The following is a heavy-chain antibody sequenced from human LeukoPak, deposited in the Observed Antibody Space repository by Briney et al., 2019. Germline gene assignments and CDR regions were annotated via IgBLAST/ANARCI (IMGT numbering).Heavy chain of an antibody. Sequence: ASVKVSCKASGYTFTSYDLNWVRQATGQGLECLGWMSPDSGNTGYAQKFQGRVTTTWDTSISTAYMELSSLRSEDAAIYYCARTLVRGLPGMDVWGQGTSVTVSS. J-gene: IGHJ6*02. CDR1: GYTFTSYD. CDR2: MSPDSGNT. D-gene: IGHD3-10*01. CDR3: ARTLVRGLPGMDV. V-gene: IGHV1-8*01.